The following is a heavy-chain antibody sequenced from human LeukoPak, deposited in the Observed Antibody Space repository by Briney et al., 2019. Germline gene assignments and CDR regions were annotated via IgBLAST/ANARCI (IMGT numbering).Heavy chain of an antibody. CDR2: ITHSGST. D-gene: IGHD3-16*02. CDR3: ARYDVWGSYRAFDY. J-gene: IGHJ4*02. CDR1: GGSFSDDY. V-gene: IGHV4-34*01. Sequence: PSKTLSLTCGVYGGSFSDDYWSWIRQPPGKGLEWIGEITHSGSTNYNPSLKSRVAISVDTSKNQFSLRLSSVTAADTAVYYCARYDVWGSYRAFDYWGQGTLVTVSS.